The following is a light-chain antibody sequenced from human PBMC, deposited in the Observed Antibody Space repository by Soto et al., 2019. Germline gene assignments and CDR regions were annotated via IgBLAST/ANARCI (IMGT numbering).Light chain of an antibody. V-gene: IGKV1-12*02. CDR2: AAS. CDR1: QGIGTC. CDR3: QQARCFPST. Sequence: DIQMTQSPSSVSASVGEKVTITCRASQGIGTCLAWYQQRPGKSPQLLIYAASTLETGVPSRFSGSGSGKDFTLTITNLQPEDFATYYCQQARCFPSTFGGGTKVEI. J-gene: IGKJ4*01.